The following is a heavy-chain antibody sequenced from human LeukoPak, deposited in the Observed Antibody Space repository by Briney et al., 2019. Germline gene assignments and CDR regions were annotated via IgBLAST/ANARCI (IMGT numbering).Heavy chain of an antibody. D-gene: IGHD2-15*01. Sequence: GGSLRLSCAASGFTFSSYAMSWVRQAPGKGLEWVSAVSGGGTPNYADSVMGRFTISRDNSKNTLYLQMNSLSAEDTAVYYCARHCGSATCYRFEYWGQGSLVTVSS. CDR3: ARHCGSATCYRFEY. V-gene: IGHV3-23*01. CDR2: VSGGGTP. J-gene: IGHJ4*02. CDR1: GFTFSSYA.